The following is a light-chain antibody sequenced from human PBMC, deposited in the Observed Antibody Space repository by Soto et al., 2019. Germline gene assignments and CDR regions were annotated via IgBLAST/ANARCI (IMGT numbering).Light chain of an antibody. Sequence: DIQMTQSPSTLSGSVGDRVTITCRASQGIDNHLAWYQQKPGKAPKLLIYAASTLQSGVPSRFTGSGSGTDFTLTISSLQPEDAATYYCQKCKVAPFTFGGGTKVDIK. CDR3: QKCKVAPFT. CDR1: QGIDNH. CDR2: AAS. V-gene: IGKV1-27*01. J-gene: IGKJ4*01.